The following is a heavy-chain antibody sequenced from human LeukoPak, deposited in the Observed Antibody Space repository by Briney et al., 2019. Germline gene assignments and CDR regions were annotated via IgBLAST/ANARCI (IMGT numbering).Heavy chain of an antibody. CDR2: ISSSGSTI. J-gene: IGHJ4*02. Sequence: GGSLRLSCVGSGFTLSSYSMNWVRQAPGKGLEWVSYISSSGSTIYYADSVKGRFTISRDNAKNSLYLQMNSLRAEDTAVYYCARGVPYCGGDCYLDYWGQGTLVTVSS. V-gene: IGHV3-48*04. CDR3: ARGVPYCGGDCYLDY. CDR1: GFTLSSYS. D-gene: IGHD2-21*02.